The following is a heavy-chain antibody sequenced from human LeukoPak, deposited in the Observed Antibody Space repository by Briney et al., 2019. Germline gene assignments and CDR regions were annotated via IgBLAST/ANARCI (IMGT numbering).Heavy chain of an antibody. CDR2: INPNSGGT. J-gene: IGHJ6*03. Sequence: ASVKVSCKASGHTFTGYYMHWVRQAPGQGLEWMGWINPNSGGTNYAQKFQGRVTMTRDTSISTAYMELSRLRSDDTAVYYCARDPEPTYYYYYMDVWGKGTTVTVSS. CDR3: ARDPEPTYYYYYMDV. CDR1: GHTFTGYY. V-gene: IGHV1-2*02.